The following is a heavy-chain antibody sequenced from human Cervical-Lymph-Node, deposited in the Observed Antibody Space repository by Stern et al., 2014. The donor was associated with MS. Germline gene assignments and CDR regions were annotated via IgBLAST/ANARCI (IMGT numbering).Heavy chain of an antibody. D-gene: IGHD5-12*01. CDR1: GFIFDDYW. CDR3: ARDLAPDY. V-gene: IGHV3-7*01. Sequence: EVQLVESGGDLVQPVGSLRLSCATSGFIFDDYWMSWVRQAPGKGLEWVANIEEDGDRKFYVGSVKGRFTISRDNAKNSLYLQMNSLRGEDTAVYYCARDLAPDYWGQGTLVTVSS. J-gene: IGHJ4*02. CDR2: IEEDGDRK.